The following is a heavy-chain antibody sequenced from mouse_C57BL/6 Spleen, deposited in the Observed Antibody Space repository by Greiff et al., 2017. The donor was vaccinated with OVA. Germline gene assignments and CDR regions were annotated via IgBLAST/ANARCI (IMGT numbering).Heavy chain of an antibody. D-gene: IGHD4-1*01. Sequence: QVQLQQSGAELVRPGASVTLSCKASGYTFTDYEMHWVKQTPVHGLEWIGAIDPETGGTAYNQKFKGKAILTADKSSSTAYIELRSLTSEDSAVYYCTRTLGPDFDYWGQGTTLTVSS. V-gene: IGHV1-15*01. CDR2: IDPETGGT. CDR3: TRTLGPDFDY. CDR1: GYTFTDYE. J-gene: IGHJ2*01.